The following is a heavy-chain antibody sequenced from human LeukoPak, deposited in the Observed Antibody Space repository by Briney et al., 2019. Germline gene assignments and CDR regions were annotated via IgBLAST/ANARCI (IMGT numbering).Heavy chain of an antibody. CDR2: ISAYNGNT. D-gene: IGHD5-18*01. J-gene: IGHJ6*02. V-gene: IGHV1-18*01. CDR3: ARESYTANDYYYGMDV. CDR1: GYTFTSYG. Sequence: GASVKVSCKASGYTFTSYGISWVRQAPGQGLEWMGWISAYNGNTNYAQKLQGRVTMTTDTSTSTAYMELRSLRSDDTAVYYCARESYTANDYYYGMDVWRQGTTVTVSS.